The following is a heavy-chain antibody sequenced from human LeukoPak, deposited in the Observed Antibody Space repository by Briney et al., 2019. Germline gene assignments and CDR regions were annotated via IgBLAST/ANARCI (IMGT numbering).Heavy chain of an antibody. CDR3: ARDRGMIGPIDAFDI. CDR1: GFIFSTYS. CDR2: ISSSSSYI. J-gene: IGHJ3*02. V-gene: IGHV3-21*01. D-gene: IGHD3-22*01. Sequence: GGPLRLSCAASGFIFSTYSMNWVRQAPGKGLEWVSSISSSSSYIYYADSVKGRFTNSRDNAKNSLYLQMNSLRAEDTAVYYCARDRGMIGPIDAFDIWGQGTMVTVSS.